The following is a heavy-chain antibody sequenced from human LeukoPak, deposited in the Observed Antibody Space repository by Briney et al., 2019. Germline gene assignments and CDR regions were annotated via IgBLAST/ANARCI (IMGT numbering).Heavy chain of an antibody. Sequence: PGGSLRLSCAASGFTVSSNYMSWVRQAPGKGLEWVSVIYSGGSTYYADSVKGRFTISRDNSKNTLYLQMNSLRAEDTAVYYCARDEGYDSSGYYSSAEYFQHWGQGTLVTVSS. CDR1: GFTVSSNY. D-gene: IGHD3-22*01. J-gene: IGHJ1*01. CDR2: IYSGGST. CDR3: ARDEGYDSSGYYSSAEYFQH. V-gene: IGHV3-66*01.